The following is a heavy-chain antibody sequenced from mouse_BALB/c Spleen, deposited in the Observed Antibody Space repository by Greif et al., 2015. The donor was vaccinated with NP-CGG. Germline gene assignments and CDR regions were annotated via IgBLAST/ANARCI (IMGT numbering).Heavy chain of an antibody. CDR1: GFNIKDTY. V-gene: IGHV14-3*02. D-gene: IGHD2-3*01. CDR2: IDPANGNT. CDR3: ARIGWLLDYCDY. J-gene: IGHJ2*01. Sequence: EVKLMESGAELVKPGASVKLSCTASGFNIKDTYMHWVKQRPEQGLEWIGRIDPANGNTKYDPKFQGKATITADTSSNTAYLQLSSLTSEDTAVYYCARIGWLLDYCDYWGQGTTLTVSS.